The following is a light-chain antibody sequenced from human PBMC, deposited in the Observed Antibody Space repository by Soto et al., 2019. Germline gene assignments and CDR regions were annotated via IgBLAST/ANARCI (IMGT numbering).Light chain of an antibody. CDR3: QQYYSTPYT. CDR2: WAS. V-gene: IGKV4-1*01. J-gene: IGKJ2*01. Sequence: DIVMTQSPDSLAVSLGERATINCKSSQSVLYSSNNKNYLAWYQQKPGQPPKLLIYWASTRESGVIDRFSGSGSRTDFTLTISSLHAEDVAVYYCQQYYSTPYTFGQRTKLEIK. CDR1: QSVLYSSNNKNY.